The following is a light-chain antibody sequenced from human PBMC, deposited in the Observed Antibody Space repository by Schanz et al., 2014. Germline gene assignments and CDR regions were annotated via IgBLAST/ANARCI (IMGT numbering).Light chain of an antibody. CDR3: SSYAGSNNLV. V-gene: IGLV2-8*01. Sequence: QSALTQPASVSGSPGQSVTISCTGTSIDVGGYNYVSWYQQHPGKAPKLMIYDVSKRPSGVPDRFSGSKSGNTASLTVSGLQAEDEADYYCSSYAGSNNLVFGGGTKLTV. J-gene: IGLJ3*02. CDR2: DVS. CDR1: SIDVGGYNY.